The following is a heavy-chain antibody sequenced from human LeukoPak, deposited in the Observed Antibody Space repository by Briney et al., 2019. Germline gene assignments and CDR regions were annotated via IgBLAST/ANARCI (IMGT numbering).Heavy chain of an antibody. CDR3: ARVDDILTGYFWFDP. CDR1: GFSFSNYA. Sequence: GGSLRLSCSASGFSFSNYAMYWVRQAPGKGLEWVSAISGSGGSTYYADSVKGRFTISRDNSKNTLYLQMNSLRAEDTAVYYCARVDDILTGYFWFDPWGQGTLVTVSS. D-gene: IGHD3-9*01. V-gene: IGHV3-23*01. J-gene: IGHJ5*02. CDR2: ISGSGGST.